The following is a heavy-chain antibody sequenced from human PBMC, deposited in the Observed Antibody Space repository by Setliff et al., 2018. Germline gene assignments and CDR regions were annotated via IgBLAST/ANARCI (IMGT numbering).Heavy chain of an antibody. D-gene: IGHD2-15*01. CDR2: IYDSGSS. CDR1: GGSVSNSGFF. Sequence: SETPSLTCTVSGGSVSNSGFFWGWLRQAPGKGLEWIGNIYDSGSSNYNASLKSRLIITRDPSKNQISLKLTSVTAADTAVYYCGRGFSRIEGWGNWFDPWGQGILVTVSS. J-gene: IGHJ5*02. CDR3: GRGFSRIEGWGNWFDP. V-gene: IGHV4-39*05.